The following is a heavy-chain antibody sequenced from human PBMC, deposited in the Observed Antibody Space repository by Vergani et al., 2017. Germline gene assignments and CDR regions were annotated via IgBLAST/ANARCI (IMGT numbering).Heavy chain of an antibody. D-gene: IGHD3-10*01. Sequence: QVQLQQWGAGLLKPSETLSLTCAVYGGSFSGYYWSWIRQPPGKGLEWIGEINHRGSTNYNPSLKSRVTISVDTSKNQFSLKLSSVTAADTAVYYCARGTPDLGSGKRGFDPWCEGTLVAVSS. CDR1: GGSFSGYY. J-gene: IGHJ5*02. CDR2: INHRGST. CDR3: ARGTPDLGSGKRGFDP. V-gene: IGHV4-34*01.